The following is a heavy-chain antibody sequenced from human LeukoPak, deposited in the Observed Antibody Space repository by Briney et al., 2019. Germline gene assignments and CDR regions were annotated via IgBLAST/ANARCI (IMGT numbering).Heavy chain of an antibody. D-gene: IGHD1-26*01. V-gene: IGHV4-38-2*01. CDR2: IYHSGST. Sequence: SETLSLTCAVSGYFISSGYYWGWIRQPPGKGLEWVGSIYHSGSTYYNPSLKSRVTISVDTSKNQFSLKVSSVTAADTAVYYCARHGSGTYFDPWGQGTLVTVSS. CDR3: ARHGSGTYFDP. CDR1: GYFISSGYY. J-gene: IGHJ5*02.